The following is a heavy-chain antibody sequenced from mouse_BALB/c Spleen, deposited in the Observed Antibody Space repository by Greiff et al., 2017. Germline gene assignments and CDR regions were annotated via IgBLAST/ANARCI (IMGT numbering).Heavy chain of an antibody. J-gene: IGHJ4*01. CDR1: GFTFSSYT. Sequence: EVQGVESGGGLVQPGGSLKLSCAASGFTFSSYTMSWVRQTPEKRLEWVAYISNGGGSTYYPDTVKGRFTISRDNAKNTLYLQMSSLKSEDTAMYYCARRQDAMDYWGQGTSVTVSS. CDR3: ARRQDAMDY. D-gene: IGHD6-1*01. CDR2: ISNGGGST. V-gene: IGHV5-12-2*01.